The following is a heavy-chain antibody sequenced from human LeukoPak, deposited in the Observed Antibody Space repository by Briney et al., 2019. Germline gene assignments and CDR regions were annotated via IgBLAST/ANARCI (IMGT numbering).Heavy chain of an antibody. D-gene: IGHD3-3*02. V-gene: IGHV1-2*06. Sequence: GASVKVSCKXSGYTFTGYYMHWVRQAPGQGLEWMGLINPNSGGTNYAQKFQGRVTMTRDTSISTAYMELSRLRSDDTAVYYCAREGTIFGTTANWFDPWGQGTLVTVSS. J-gene: IGHJ5*02. CDR3: AREGTIFGTTANWFDP. CDR2: INPNSGGT. CDR1: GYTFTGYY.